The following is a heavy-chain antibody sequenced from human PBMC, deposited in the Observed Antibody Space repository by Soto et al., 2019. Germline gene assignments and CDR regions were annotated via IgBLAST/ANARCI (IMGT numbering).Heavy chain of an antibody. CDR3: ARGEDDILTGYFYYYGMDV. D-gene: IGHD3-9*01. Sequence: QVQLVQSGAEVKKPGSSVKVSCTASGGTFSSYAISWVRQAPGQGLEWMGGIIPIFGTANYAQKFQGRVTITADKSTSTAYMELGSLRSEDTAVYYCARGEDDILTGYFYYYGMDVWGQGTTVTVSS. CDR1: GGTFSSYA. J-gene: IGHJ6*02. V-gene: IGHV1-69*06. CDR2: IIPIFGTA.